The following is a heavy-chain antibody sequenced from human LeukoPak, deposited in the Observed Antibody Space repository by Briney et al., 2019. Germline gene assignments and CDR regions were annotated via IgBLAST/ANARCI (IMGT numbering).Heavy chain of an antibody. CDR2: IYYSGST. J-gene: IGHJ5*02. CDR1: GGSISSYY. Sequence: PSETLSLSCTVSGGSISSYYWSWIRQPPGKGLEWIGYIYYSGSTNYNPSLKSRVTISVDTSKNQFSLKLSSVTAADTAMYYCARESLGYCSSTSCYSWFDPWGQGTLVTVSS. V-gene: IGHV4-59*01. D-gene: IGHD2-2*02. CDR3: ARESLGYCSSTSCYSWFDP.